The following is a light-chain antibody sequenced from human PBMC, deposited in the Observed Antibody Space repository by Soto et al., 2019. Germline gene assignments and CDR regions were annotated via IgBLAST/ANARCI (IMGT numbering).Light chain of an antibody. Sequence: SYELTQPLSVSVALGQTARITCGGHNIRVRNVHWYQQKPGQAPILVIYKDNNRPSGIPERFSGSNSGNTATLTISSVQAGDEADYSCQVWDSSTAFVIFGGGTKLTV. V-gene: IGLV3-9*01. CDR2: KDN. J-gene: IGLJ2*01. CDR1: NIRVRN. CDR3: QVWDSSTAFVI.